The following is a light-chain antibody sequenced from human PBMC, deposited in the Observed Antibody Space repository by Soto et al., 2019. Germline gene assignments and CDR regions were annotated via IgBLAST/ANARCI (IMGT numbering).Light chain of an antibody. Sequence: EIVLTQSPGTVSLSPGERATLSCRASQSVRSRSLAWYQQKPGQAPRLLIYGAASRATGIPDRFSGSGSGTDLTLTISRLEPEDFAVYYCQQYGSSPPRTFGQGTKVEIK. V-gene: IGKV3-20*01. CDR3: QQYGSSPPRT. J-gene: IGKJ1*01. CDR2: GAA. CDR1: QSVRSRS.